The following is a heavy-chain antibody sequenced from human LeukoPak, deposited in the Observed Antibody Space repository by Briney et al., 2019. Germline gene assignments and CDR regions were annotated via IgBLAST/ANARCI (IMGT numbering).Heavy chain of an antibody. J-gene: IGHJ4*02. V-gene: IGHV3-48*02. CDR3: ASSGSYRFDY. CDR2: ITASGTAM. CDR1: GFTFSSYS. D-gene: IGHD1-26*01. Sequence: GGSLRLSCAASGFTFSSYSMNWVRQAPGMGLEWVSHITASGTAMFYADSVKGRFTISRDNAKNSLYLQMNSLRDEDTAVYYCASSGSYRFDYWGQGTLVTVSS.